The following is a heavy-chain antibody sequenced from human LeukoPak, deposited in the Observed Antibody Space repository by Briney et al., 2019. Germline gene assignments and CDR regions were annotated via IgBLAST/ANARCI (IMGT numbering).Heavy chain of an antibody. Sequence: GSLRLSCAASALTLSSYGMHWVRQAPGKGLEWVAVISYDGSNKYYTDSVKGRFTISRDNSKNTLYLQMNSLRPEDTAVYYCAKAAPMTTAYYYYGMDVWGQGTTVTVSS. CDR1: ALTLSSYG. V-gene: IGHV3-30*18. J-gene: IGHJ6*02. CDR3: AKAAPMTTAYYYYGMDV. D-gene: IGHD4-11*01. CDR2: ISYDGSNK.